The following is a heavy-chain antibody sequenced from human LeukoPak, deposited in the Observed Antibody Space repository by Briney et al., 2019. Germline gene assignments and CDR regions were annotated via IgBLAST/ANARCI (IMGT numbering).Heavy chain of an antibody. CDR2: ISGSGGST. CDR3: AKEGGYSSSWYESWFDP. D-gene: IGHD6-13*01. V-gene: IGHV3-23*01. CDR1: GFTVSSNY. Sequence: AGGSLRLSCAASGFTVSSNYMTWVRQAPGKGLEWVSAISGSGGSTYYADSVKGRFTISRDNSKNTLYLQMNSLRAEDTAVYYCAKEGGYSSSWYESWFDPWGQGTLVTVSS. J-gene: IGHJ5*02.